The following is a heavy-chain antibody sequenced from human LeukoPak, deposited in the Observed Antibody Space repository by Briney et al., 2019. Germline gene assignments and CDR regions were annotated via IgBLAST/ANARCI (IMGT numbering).Heavy chain of an antibody. CDR1: GFTFDDYA. J-gene: IGHJ3*02. CDR2: ISWNSGNI. CDR3: AKAEGDDSFDI. Sequence: GGSLRLSCAASGFTFDDYAMHWVRQAPGKGLEWVSGISWNSGNIDYADSVKGRFTISRDNAKSSLYLQMNSLRAEDMALYYCAKAEGDDSFDIWGQGTLVTISS. V-gene: IGHV3-9*03. D-gene: IGHD3-16*01.